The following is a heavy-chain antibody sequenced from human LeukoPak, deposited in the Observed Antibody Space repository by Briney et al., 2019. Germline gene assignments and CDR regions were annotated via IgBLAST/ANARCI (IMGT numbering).Heavy chain of an antibody. CDR1: GYSFTSYW. CDR2: IYPGDSDT. V-gene: IGHV5-51*01. D-gene: IGHD3-22*01. CDR3: AGRGYYDSSGYFSHSSFDY. J-gene: IGHJ4*02. Sequence: GESLKISCKGSGYSFTSYWIGWVRQMPGKGLEWMGIIYPGDSDTRYSPSFQGQVTISADKSISTAYLQWSNLKASDTAMYYCAGRGYYDSSGYFSHSSFDYWGQGTLVTVSS.